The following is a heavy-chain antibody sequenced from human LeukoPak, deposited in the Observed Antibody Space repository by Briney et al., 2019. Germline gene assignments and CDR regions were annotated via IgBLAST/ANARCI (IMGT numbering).Heavy chain of an antibody. CDR3: ARVGSTGWYDFDY. CDR2: IYYSVST. J-gene: IGHJ4*02. Sequence: SETLSLTCTVSGASISSYYWSWIRQSPGKGLEWIGYIYYSVSTNYNPPLKSRVTISVDTSKNQFSLKLSSVTAADTAVYYCARVGSTGWYDFDYWGQGTLVTVSS. CDR1: GASISSYY. D-gene: IGHD6-19*01. V-gene: IGHV4-59*01.